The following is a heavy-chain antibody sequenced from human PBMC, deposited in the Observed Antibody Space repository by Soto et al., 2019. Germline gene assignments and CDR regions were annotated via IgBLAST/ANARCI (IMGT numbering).Heavy chain of an antibody. Sequence: GGSLRLSCTASGFTLQNYAMAWVRQAPGKGLEWVSTLIGGHYGTAYSYSVKGRFTVSRDNSKNCLYLQMNSLGVEDTAMYFCAKGKSTGDIDWFDPWGQGSLVTAPQ. J-gene: IGHJ5*02. CDR3: AKGKSTGDIDWFDP. V-gene: IGHV3-23*01. D-gene: IGHD3-10*01. CDR2: LIGGHYGT. CDR1: GFTLQNYA.